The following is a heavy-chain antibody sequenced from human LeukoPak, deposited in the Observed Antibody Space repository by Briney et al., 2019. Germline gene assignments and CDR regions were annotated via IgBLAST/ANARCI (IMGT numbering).Heavy chain of an antibody. Sequence: PGGSLRLSCAASGFTFSSYAMHWVRQAPGKGLEWVAVISYDGSNKYYADSVKGRFTTSRDNSKNTLYLRMNSLRAEDTAVYYCAKLALAVGFTVSGDYGTTTKNYFDYWGQGTRVTVSS. CDR3: AKLALAVGFTVSGDYGTTTKNYFDY. CDR2: ISYDGSNK. CDR1: GFTFSSYA. J-gene: IGHJ4*02. V-gene: IGHV3-30*18. D-gene: IGHD4-17*01.